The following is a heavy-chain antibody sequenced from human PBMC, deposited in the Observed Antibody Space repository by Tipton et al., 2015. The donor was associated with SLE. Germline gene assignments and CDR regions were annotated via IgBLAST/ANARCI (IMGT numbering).Heavy chain of an antibody. CDR2: INHSGST. J-gene: IGHJ4*02. Sequence: TLSLTCTVSGGSISSHYWSWIRQPPGKGLEWIGEINHSGSTNYNPSLKSRVTISVDTSKNQFSLKLSSVTAADTAVYYCATAYCSGGSCTEYWGQGTLVTVSS. CDR3: ATAYCSGGSCTEY. D-gene: IGHD2-15*01. V-gene: IGHV4-34*01. CDR1: GGSISSHY.